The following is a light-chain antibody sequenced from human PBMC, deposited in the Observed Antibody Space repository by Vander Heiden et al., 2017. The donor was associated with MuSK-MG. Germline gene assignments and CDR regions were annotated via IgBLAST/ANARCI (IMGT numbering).Light chain of an antibody. V-gene: IGKV4-1*01. CDR2: WAS. CDR1: QSVLYSSNNKNY. J-gene: IGKJ1*01. Sequence: DIVMTQSPDSLAMSLGERATINCKSSQSVLYSSNNKNYLAWYQQKPGQPPKLPIYWASTRESGVPDRFSGSGSGTDFTLTISSLQAEDVAVYYCQQYYRTPRTFGQGTKVEIK. CDR3: QQYYRTPRT.